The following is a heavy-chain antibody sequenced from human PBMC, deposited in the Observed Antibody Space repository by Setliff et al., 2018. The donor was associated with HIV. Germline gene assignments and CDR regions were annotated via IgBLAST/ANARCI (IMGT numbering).Heavy chain of an antibody. CDR3: ASGNCAGDCYHDY. V-gene: IGHV4-39*01. CDR1: GGSINISSYY. D-gene: IGHD2-21*02. J-gene: IGHJ4*02. Sequence: LSLTCTVSGGSINISSYYWGWIRQPPGKGLEWIGSMYYSGSTYQNLSLKRRVTISVDMSKNQFSLKLSSVTAADTAVYYCASGNCAGDCYHDYWGQGTLVTSPQ. CDR2: MYYSGST.